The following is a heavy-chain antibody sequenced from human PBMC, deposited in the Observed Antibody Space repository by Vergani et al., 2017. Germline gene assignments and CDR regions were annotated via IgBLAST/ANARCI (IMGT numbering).Heavy chain of an antibody. CDR2: IYSSGRT. J-gene: IGHJ6*02. CDR1: GGSISSYY. D-gene: IGHD3-16*01. CDR3: AGGPVGYYYYGMDV. Sequence: QVQLQESGPGLVKPSETLSLTCTVSGGSISSYYWSWIRQPPGKGLEWIGYIYSSGRTNYNPSLKSRVTISVDTSKNQFSLKLSSVTAADTAVYYCAGGPVGYYYYGMDVWGQGTTVTVSS. V-gene: IGHV4-59*08.